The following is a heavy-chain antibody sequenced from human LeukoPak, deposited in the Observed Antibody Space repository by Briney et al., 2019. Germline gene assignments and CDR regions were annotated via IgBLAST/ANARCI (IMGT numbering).Heavy chain of an antibody. Sequence: GGSLRLSCAASGFTFSSYAMSWVRQAPGKGLEWVSAISGSGGSTYYADSVKGRFTISRDNSKNTLYLQMNSLRAEDTAVYYCAKVRDYDILTGYYEDYYYYYMGVWGRGTTVTVSS. D-gene: IGHD3-9*01. CDR1: GFTFSSYA. V-gene: IGHV3-23*01. CDR2: ISGSGGST. CDR3: AKVRDYDILTGYYEDYYYYYMGV. J-gene: IGHJ6*03.